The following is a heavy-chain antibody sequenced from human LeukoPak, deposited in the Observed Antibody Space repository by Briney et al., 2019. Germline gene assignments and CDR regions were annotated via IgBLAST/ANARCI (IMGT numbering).Heavy chain of an antibody. CDR2: VGAYNGNT. V-gene: IGHV1-18*01. CDR3: ARDHYYSGSYYDRYFQH. D-gene: IGHD1-26*01. CDR1: GYTFTSYG. J-gene: IGHJ1*01. Sequence: ASGKLSFKASGYTFTSYGISWVRLAPGQGLGWMGWVGAYNGNTNYAQKLQGRVTMTTDTSTSTAYMELRSLRSDDTAVYYCARDHYYSGSYYDRYFQHWGQGALVTASS.